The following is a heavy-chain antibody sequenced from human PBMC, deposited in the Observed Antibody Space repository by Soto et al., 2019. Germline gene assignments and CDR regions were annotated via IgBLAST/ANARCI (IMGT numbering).Heavy chain of an antibody. CDR2: IYPSDSDT. D-gene: IGHD3-3*01. CDR3: ARGGVSTRTSDY. V-gene: IGHV5-51*01. CDR1: GKNFAGYW. Sequence: XESLKLSLKCSGKNFAGYWSALVRQMPGKGLELMGIIYPSDSDTRYRPSFQGQVTISADKSISSAYLQWSSLRASDTAMYYCARGGVSTRTSDYWGQGTPVTVYS. J-gene: IGHJ4*02.